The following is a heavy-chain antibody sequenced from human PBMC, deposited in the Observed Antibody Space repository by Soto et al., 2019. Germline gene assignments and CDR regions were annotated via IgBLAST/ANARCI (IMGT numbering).Heavy chain of an antibody. V-gene: IGHV1-2*02. CDR1: GYTFSGFY. CDR2: INPSNGGT. CDR3: ASAAVTGTAGLDF. Sequence: ASVKFSCKASGYTFSGFYMHWVRQAPGQGLEWMGWINPSNGGTKYAEKFQGRVTMTRDTSISTAYVELSRLTSDDTAVYYCASAAVTGTAGLDFWGQGTLVTVSS. D-gene: IGHD6-19*01. J-gene: IGHJ4*02.